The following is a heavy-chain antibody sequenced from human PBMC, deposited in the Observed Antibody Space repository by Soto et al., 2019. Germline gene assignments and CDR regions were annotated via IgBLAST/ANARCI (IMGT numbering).Heavy chain of an antibody. CDR1: GGSFSTGGYY. J-gene: IGHJ5*02. CDR3: ARSVFP. V-gene: IGHV4-31*03. Sequence: QVQLQESGPGLVKPSQTLSLTCTVSGGSFSTGGYYWNWIRQHPGKGLEWIGYFYYSGSTYYNPSLKGRVTISVNTSKNQFSLKLSSVTAADTAVYYCARSVFPWGQGTLVTVSS. CDR2: FYYSGST.